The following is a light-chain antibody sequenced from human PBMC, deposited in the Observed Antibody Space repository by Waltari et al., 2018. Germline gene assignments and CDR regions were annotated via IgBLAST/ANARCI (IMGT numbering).Light chain of an antibody. CDR3: QSYDITNRV. CDR2: EDY. CDR1: RRSIAGNY. Sequence: NFVLTQPHSVSESPGKTVTISCTRSRRSIAGNYVPWYQQRPGSSPTPGILEDYQRASGVPDRFSGSIDTSSNSASLTISGLRPEDEAVYYCQSYDITNRVFGGGTKLTVL. V-gene: IGLV6-57*01. J-gene: IGLJ3*02.